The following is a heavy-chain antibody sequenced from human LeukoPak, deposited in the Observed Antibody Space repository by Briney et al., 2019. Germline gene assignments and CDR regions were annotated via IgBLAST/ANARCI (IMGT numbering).Heavy chain of an antibody. Sequence: GASVRVSFKASVYTFTYYYMHWVGQAPGQGREWMGGINPNSGGTNYAQKFHGRVTMTSDTSISTAYMELSRLRSDDTAVYYCARGGLLGDSSGLNDDYWGQGTLVTVSS. V-gene: IGHV1-2*02. J-gene: IGHJ4*02. CDR3: ARGGLLGDSSGLNDDY. D-gene: IGHD6-19*01. CDR1: VYTFTYYY. CDR2: INPNSGGT.